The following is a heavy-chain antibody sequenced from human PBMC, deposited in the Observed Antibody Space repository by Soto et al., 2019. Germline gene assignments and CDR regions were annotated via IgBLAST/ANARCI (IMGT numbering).Heavy chain of an antibody. J-gene: IGHJ5*02. CDR3: ARHMARVLIANPYWFDT. D-gene: IGHD3-10*01. V-gene: IGHV4-39*01. Sequence: QLHLQESGPGLVKPSETLSLICTVSGGSITNDDYYWAWIRQAPGKGLEWIASVSSTGSPYYNPSLRSRVTVSLDTSKSQVSLSLMSVTATDTAIYYCARHMARVLIANPYWFDTRGQGTLVTVSS. CDR2: VSSTGSP. CDR1: GGSITNDDYY.